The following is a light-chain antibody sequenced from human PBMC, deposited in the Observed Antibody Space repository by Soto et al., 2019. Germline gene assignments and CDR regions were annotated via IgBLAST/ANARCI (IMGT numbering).Light chain of an antibody. J-gene: IGKJ1*01. Sequence: DIQMTQSPSTLSASLGDRVTLTCRASQSINNCLAWYQQKPGKAPKLLIYRASSIDNGVPSRFSGRGSGTDFIFTITSLQPDDFATYYCQQYSSDSTFGQGTKVEIK. CDR1: QSINNC. V-gene: IGKV1-5*03. CDR2: RAS. CDR3: QQYSSDST.